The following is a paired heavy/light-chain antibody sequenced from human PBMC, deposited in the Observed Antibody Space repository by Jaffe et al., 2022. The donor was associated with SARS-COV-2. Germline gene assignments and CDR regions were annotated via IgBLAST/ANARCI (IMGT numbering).Light chain of an antibody. J-gene: IGKJ1*01. CDR1: QSIRNY. V-gene: IGKV1-39*01. Sequence: DIQMTQSPSSLSASVGDRVTITCRASQSIRNYLNWYQQKPGKAPKLLIYAASSLQSGVPSRFSGSGSGTDFTLTISSVQREDFATYYCQQSYNTKTFGQGTKVEIK. CDR3: QQSYNTKT. CDR2: AAS.
Heavy chain of an antibody. Sequence: QLQLQESGPGLVKPSETLSLTCTVSGGSISSSSYYWGWIRQPPGKGLEWIGSIYYSGYTYYNPSLKSRLTISVDTSKNQISLKLSSVTAADTAVYYCARNVDGGFGDYFDYWGQGTLVTVSS. CDR3: ARNVDGGFGDYFDY. V-gene: IGHV4-39*01. CDR1: GGSISSSSYY. J-gene: IGHJ4*02. D-gene: IGHD3-10*01. CDR2: IYYSGYT.